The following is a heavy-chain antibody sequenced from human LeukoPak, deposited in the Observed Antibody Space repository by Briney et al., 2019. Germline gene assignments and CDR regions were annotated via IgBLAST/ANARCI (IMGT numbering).Heavy chain of an antibody. CDR3: ARVGAKLRLIDY. CDR1: GGSISSYY. J-gene: IGHJ4*02. D-gene: IGHD1-26*01. Sequence: SETLSLTCTVSGGSISSYYWSWIRQPPGKGLEWIGYIYYSGSTNYNPSLKSRVTISVDTSKNQFSLKLSSVTAADTAVYYCARVGAKLRLIDYWGQGTLVTVSS. V-gene: IGHV4-59*01. CDR2: IYYSGST.